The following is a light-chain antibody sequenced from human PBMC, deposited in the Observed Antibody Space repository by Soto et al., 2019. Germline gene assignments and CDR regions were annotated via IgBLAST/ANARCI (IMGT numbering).Light chain of an antibody. V-gene: IGLV2-8*01. Sequence: QSALTQPPSASGSPGQSVTISCTGTSSDVGGYNSVSWFQQHPGKAPKLMIYEVSKRPSGVPDRFSGSKSGNTASLTVSGLQAEDEADYYCSSYAGSNNVIFGGGTQLTVL. J-gene: IGLJ2*01. CDR3: SSYAGSNNVI. CDR2: EVS. CDR1: SSDVGGYNS.